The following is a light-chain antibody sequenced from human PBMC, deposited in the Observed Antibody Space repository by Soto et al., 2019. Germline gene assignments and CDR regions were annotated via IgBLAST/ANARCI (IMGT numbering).Light chain of an antibody. CDR1: SSDVGGYNY. V-gene: IGLV2-8*01. J-gene: IGLJ1*01. CDR2: EVS. Sequence: TSSDVGGYNYVSWYQQHPGKAPKLMIFEVSKRPSGVPDRFSGSKSGNTASLTVSGLQAEDEADYYCSSYAGSDNQEVCGSGTKVPV. CDR3: SSYAGSDNQEV.